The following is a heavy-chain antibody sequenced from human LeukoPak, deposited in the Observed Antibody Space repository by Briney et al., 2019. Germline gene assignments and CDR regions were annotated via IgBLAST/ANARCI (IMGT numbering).Heavy chain of an antibody. V-gene: IGHV1-18*01. CDR3: AKSPTITIFGVVTPY. CDR2: ISAYNGNT. CDR1: GYTFTSYG. J-gene: IGHJ4*02. Sequence: ASVKVSCKASGYTFTSYGISWVRQAPGQGLEWMGWISAYNGNTNYAQKLQGRVTMTTDTSTSTAYMELRSLRAEDTAVYYCAKSPTITIFGVVTPYWGQGTLVTVSS. D-gene: IGHD3-3*01.